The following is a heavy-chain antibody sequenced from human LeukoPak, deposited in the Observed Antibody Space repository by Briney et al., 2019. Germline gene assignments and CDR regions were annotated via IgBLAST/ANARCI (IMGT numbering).Heavy chain of an antibody. V-gene: IGHV3-7*01. CDR3: GRDMDV. CDR2: INQDGSEK. Sequence: GGSLSPSVEAPGFTFSTFWMSGFRRPRGKGLEWVANINQDGSEKNYVDSVKGRFTISRDNAKDSLSLQMNSLRAEDTAVYYCGRDMDVWGQGTTVIVPS. J-gene: IGHJ6*02. CDR1: GFTFSTFW.